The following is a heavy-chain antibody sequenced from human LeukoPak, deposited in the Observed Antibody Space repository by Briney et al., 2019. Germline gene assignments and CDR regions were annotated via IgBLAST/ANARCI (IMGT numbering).Heavy chain of an antibody. CDR2: ISYDGSNK. CDR3: ATGADDYGDY. CDR1: GFTFSSYG. Sequence: GGSLRLSCAASGFTFSSYGMHWVRQAPGKGLEWVAVISYDGSNKYYADSVKRRFTISRDNSKNTLYLQMNSLRAEDTAVYYCATGADDYGDYWGQGTLVTVSS. J-gene: IGHJ4*02. V-gene: IGHV3-30*03.